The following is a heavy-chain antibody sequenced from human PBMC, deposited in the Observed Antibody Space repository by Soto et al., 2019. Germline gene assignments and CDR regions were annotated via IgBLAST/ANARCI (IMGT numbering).Heavy chain of an antibody. Sequence: SETLSLTCAVYGGSFSGYYWSWIRQPPGQGLEWIGEVNHSGSTNYNPSLKSRVTISVDTSKNQFSLKLSSVTAADTAVYYCARRLYDFSSGPRPFDLWGQGTQVTVSS. V-gene: IGHV4-34*01. CDR3: ARRLYDFSSGPRPFDL. CDR1: GGSFSGYY. CDR2: VNHSGST. D-gene: IGHD3-3*01. J-gene: IGHJ5*02.